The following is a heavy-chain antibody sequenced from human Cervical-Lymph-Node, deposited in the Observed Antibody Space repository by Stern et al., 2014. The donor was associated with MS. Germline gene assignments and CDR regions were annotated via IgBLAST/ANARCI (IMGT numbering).Heavy chain of an antibody. CDR2: ISYDGSNE. CDR1: GFTFSSYG. V-gene: IGHV3-30*03. J-gene: IGHJ6*02. D-gene: IGHD2/OR15-2a*01. CDR3: ARPRRPYFFRGNHHYYGMDV. Sequence: QVQLVQSGGGVVQPGRSLRLSCAASGFTFSSYGMHWVRQAPGKGLEWVTLISYDGSNEYYADSVKGRFTIPRDNSKNTVYLQMNSLRPEDTAVYYCARPRRPYFFRGNHHYYGMDVWGQGTRVSVSS.